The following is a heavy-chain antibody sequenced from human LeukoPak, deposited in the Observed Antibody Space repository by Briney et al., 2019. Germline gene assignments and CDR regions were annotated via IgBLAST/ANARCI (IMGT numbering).Heavy chain of an antibody. CDR1: GFTFTTYA. D-gene: IGHD6-19*01. CDR2: TSAHNGNT. Sequence: GASVKVSCKASGFTFTTYAFSWVRQAPGQGLEWMGWTSAHNGNTNYAQKLQGRVTMTTDTSTNTAYMELRGLRFDDTAVYYCARHFSSGWPLEALDVWGQGTLVTVSS. CDR3: ARHFSSGWPLEALDV. J-gene: IGHJ3*01. V-gene: IGHV1-18*01.